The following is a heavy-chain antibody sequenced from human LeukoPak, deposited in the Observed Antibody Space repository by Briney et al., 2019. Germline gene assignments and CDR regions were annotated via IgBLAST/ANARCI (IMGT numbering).Heavy chain of an antibody. CDR1: GFTFSSYA. V-gene: IGHV3-23*01. Sequence: GGSLRLSCAASGFTFSSYAMSWVRQAPGKGLEWVSAISGSGGSTYYADSVKGRFTISRDNSKNTLYLQMNSLRAEDTAVYYCVRQSTDSGAPGAFDIWGQGTMVTVSS. CDR3: VRQSTDSGAPGAFDI. D-gene: IGHD6-19*01. J-gene: IGHJ3*02. CDR2: ISGSGGST.